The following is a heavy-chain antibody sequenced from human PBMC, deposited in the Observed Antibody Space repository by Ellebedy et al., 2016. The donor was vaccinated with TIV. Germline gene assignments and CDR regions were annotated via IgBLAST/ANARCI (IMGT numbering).Heavy chain of an antibody. V-gene: IGHV4-61*01. CDR1: GGSVSSGSYY. CDR3: ARGTIPDGYDTPGGENY. D-gene: IGHD3-16*01. Sequence: SETLSLTXTVSGGSVSSGSYYWSWIRQPPGKGLEWIGYIYYSGSTNYNPSLKSRVTISVDTSKNQFSLKLSSVTAADTAVYYCARGTIPDGYDTPGGENYWGQGTLVTVSS. J-gene: IGHJ4*02. CDR2: IYYSGST.